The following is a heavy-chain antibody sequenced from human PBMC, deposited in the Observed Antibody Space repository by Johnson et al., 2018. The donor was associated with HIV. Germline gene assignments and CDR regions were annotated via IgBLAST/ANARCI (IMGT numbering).Heavy chain of an antibody. Sequence: VQLVESGGGVVQPGRSLRLSCAASRFTFSDYDIHWVRQAPGKGLEWVSAISGSGGSTYYADSVKGRFTISRDNSKNTLYLQMDSLRAEDSALYYCARGRKDIGAADGLDNDAFDMWGQGTLVTVS. V-gene: IGHV3-23*04. D-gene: IGHD6-25*01. J-gene: IGHJ3*02. CDR1: RFTFSDYD. CDR3: ARGRKDIGAADGLDNDAFDM. CDR2: ISGSGGST.